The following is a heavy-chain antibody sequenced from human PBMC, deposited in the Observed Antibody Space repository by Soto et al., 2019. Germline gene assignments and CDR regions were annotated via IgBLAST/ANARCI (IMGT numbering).Heavy chain of an antibody. Sequence: GGSLRLSCAASGFTFSSYWMSWVRQAPGKGLEWVANIKQDGSEKYYVDSVKGRFTISRDNAKKSLYLQMNSLRAEDTAVYYCAGSTMAYGSHYGMDVWGQGTTVNVSS. V-gene: IGHV3-7*01. CDR1: GFTFSSYW. CDR2: IKQDGSEK. D-gene: IGHD3-10*01. J-gene: IGHJ6*02. CDR3: AGSTMAYGSHYGMDV.